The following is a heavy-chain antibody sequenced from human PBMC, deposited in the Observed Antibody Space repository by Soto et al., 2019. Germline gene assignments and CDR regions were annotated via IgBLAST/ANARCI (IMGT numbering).Heavy chain of an antibody. V-gene: IGHV4-59*12. D-gene: IGHD3-16*02. CDR3: ARDRWTSRANWFDP. CDR2: ISDRGTT. J-gene: IGHJ5*02. Sequence: LSLTCTIFGGSIDSYYWSWIRQAPGKGLEWIGHISDRGTTTYNPSLGSRVTISVDTSRNLFSLKLSSVTVADTAVYFCARDRWTSRANWFDPWGPGTLVTVSS. CDR1: GGSIDSYY.